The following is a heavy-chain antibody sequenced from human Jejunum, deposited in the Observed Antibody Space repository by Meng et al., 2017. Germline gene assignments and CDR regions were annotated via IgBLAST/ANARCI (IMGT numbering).Heavy chain of an antibody. CDR2: IGTVGDT. CDR1: GFIVRNHY. V-gene: IGHV3-13*01. D-gene: IGHD5-24*01. Sequence: VRRVWSAECAVRPGGSLELYCGATGFIVRNHYMHWVRQAPWKGLEWVSAIGTVGDTYYPDYVKGRFTISREDAKNSLYLQINSLTAGDTAMYYCAKEDREAAGGHWLQPLDSWGQGTLVTVSS. CDR3: AKEDREAAGGHWLQPLDS. J-gene: IGHJ4*02.